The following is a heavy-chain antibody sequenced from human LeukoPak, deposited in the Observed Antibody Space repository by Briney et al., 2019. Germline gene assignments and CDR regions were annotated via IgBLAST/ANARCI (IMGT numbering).Heavy chain of an antibody. Sequence: GASVKVSCKAPGYAFTNYAISWVRQAPGQGLEWMGWISVYNGNTNYAQKLQGRVTMTADTSTTTAYMELRSLRSDDTAVYYCARGYCSSATCRHFDYWGQGALVTVSS. J-gene: IGHJ4*02. CDR2: ISVYNGNT. V-gene: IGHV1-18*01. CDR1: GYAFTNYA. CDR3: ARGYCSSATCRHFDY. D-gene: IGHD2-2*01.